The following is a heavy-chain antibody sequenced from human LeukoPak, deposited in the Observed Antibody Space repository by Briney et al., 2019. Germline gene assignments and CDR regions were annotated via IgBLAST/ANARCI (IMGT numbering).Heavy chain of an antibody. J-gene: IGHJ3*02. Sequence: PGGSLRLSCAASGFTFSSYWMHWVRQAPGKGLVWVSRINSDGSSTSYADSVKGRFTISRDNAKHTLYLQMNSLRAEDTAVYYCARGSDYDILTGYSPSDAFDIWGQGTMVTVSS. CDR1: GFTFSSYW. CDR2: INSDGSST. CDR3: ARGSDYDILTGYSPSDAFDI. V-gene: IGHV3-74*01. D-gene: IGHD3-9*01.